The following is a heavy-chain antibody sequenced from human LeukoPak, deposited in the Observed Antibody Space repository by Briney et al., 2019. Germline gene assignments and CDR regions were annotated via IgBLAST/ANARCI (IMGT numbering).Heavy chain of an antibody. CDR1: EFTFSSYN. Sequence: GGSLRLSCAASEFTFSSYNMNWVRQAPGKGLEWVSSISSSGDYMYYADSLKGRFTISRDNAKNSLYLQMNSLRAEDTAVYYCARGTGEWFGGFPYWGQGTLVTVSS. J-gene: IGHJ4*02. V-gene: IGHV3-21*01. CDR2: ISSSGDYM. CDR3: ARGTGEWFGGFPY. D-gene: IGHD3-10*01.